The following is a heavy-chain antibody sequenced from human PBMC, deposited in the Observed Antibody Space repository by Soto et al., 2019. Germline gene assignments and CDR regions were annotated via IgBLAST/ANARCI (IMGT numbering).Heavy chain of an antibody. CDR1: GFTFSNYA. V-gene: IGHV3-23*01. CDR2: ISSSGDSP. Sequence: EVQLLESGGGLVQPGGSLRLSCAASGFTFSNYAMSWVRQAPGKGLEWVSAISSSGDSPYYADSVKGRFTVSRDNSKDTLYLQTNSLRVEDTAIYYCARNTIPHPHYLGQGTLVTVSS. J-gene: IGHJ4*01. D-gene: IGHD1-1*01. CDR3: ARNTIPHPHY.